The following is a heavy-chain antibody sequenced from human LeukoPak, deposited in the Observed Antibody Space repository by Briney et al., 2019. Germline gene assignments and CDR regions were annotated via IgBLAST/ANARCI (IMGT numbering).Heavy chain of an antibody. D-gene: IGHD5-18*01. CDR1: GYTFTSYA. CDR3: AREAYSSAYYFDY. CDR2: INTNTGNP. Sequence: ASVKVSCKASGYTFTSYAMTWVRQAPGQGLEWMGWINTNTGNPSYARGFTGRFVFSLDTSVSTAYLQISSLKAEDTAVYYCAREAYSSAYYFDYWGQGTLVTVSS. V-gene: IGHV7-4-1*02. J-gene: IGHJ4*02.